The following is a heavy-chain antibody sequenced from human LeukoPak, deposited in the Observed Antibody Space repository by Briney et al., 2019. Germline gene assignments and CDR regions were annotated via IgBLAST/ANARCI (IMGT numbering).Heavy chain of an antibody. V-gene: IGHV3-21*01. D-gene: IGHD3-22*01. Sequence: GGSLRLSCAASGFTFSNAWMSSVRQAPGKGLEWVSGISGSGDSTYYADSVKGRFTISRDNAKNSLYLQMNSLRAEDTAVYYCATEQTYYYDSSGFYYWRDFEYWGQGALVTVSS. CDR3: ATEQTYYYDSSGFYYWRDFEY. CDR2: ISGSGDST. CDR1: GFTFSNAW. J-gene: IGHJ4*02.